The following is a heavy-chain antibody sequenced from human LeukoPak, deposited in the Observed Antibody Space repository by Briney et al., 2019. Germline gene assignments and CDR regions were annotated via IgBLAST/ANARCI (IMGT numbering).Heavy chain of an antibody. CDR2: IYTGGST. J-gene: IGHJ3*02. CDR1: GFTVSSSY. CDR3: ARDLTAYDILPGYSAFDI. Sequence: GGSLRLSCAASGFTVSSSYMTWVRQAPGKRLEWVSVIYTGGSTHYADSVKGRFTISRDNSKNTLYLQMDSLRAEDTAVYYCARDLTAYDILPGYSAFDIWGQGTMVTVSS. V-gene: IGHV3-53*01. D-gene: IGHD3-9*01.